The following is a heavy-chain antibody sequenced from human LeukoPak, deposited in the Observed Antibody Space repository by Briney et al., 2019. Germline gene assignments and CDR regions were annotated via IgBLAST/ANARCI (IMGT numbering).Heavy chain of an antibody. CDR1: GGSFSGYY. CDR2: INHSGST. V-gene: IGHV4-34*01. D-gene: IGHD3-10*01. Sequence: SETLSLTCAVYGGSFSGYYWSWIRQPPGKGLEWIGEINHSGSTNYNPSLKSRVTISVDTSKNQFSLKLSSVTAADTAVYYCVRGWAYGPYFDYWGQGTLVTVSS. CDR3: VRGWAYGPYFDY. J-gene: IGHJ4*02.